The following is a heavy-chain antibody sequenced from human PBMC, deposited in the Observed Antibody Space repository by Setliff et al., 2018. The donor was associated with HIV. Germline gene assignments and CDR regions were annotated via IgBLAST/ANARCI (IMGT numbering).Heavy chain of an antibody. V-gene: IGHV3-15*01. J-gene: IGHJ1*01. D-gene: IGHD3-22*01. Sequence: GGSLRLSCAASGFTLNHAWMSWVRQAPGKGLEWVGRIKIKTDGGTIDYAAPVKGRFTISRDDSKNTLYLQMNSLKTEDTAVYYCTTHQTHSSPGEWFQHWGQGTLVTVSS. CDR2: IKIKTDGGTI. CDR1: GFTLNHAW. CDR3: TTHQTHSSPGEWFQH.